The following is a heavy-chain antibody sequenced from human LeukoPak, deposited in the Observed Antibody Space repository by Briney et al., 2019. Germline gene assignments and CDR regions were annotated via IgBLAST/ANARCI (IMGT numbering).Heavy chain of an antibody. J-gene: IGHJ4*02. D-gene: IGHD3-22*01. CDR2: IYYSGST. V-gene: IGHV4-59*01. CDR1: GGSMSSYY. Sequence: SETLSLTCTVSGGSMSSYYWSWIRQPPGKGLEWIGYIYYSGSTNYNPSLKSRVTISVDTSKNQFSLKLSSVTAADTAVYYCARIPHYYDTSGYEDWGQGTLVIVSS. CDR3: ARIPHYYDTSGYED.